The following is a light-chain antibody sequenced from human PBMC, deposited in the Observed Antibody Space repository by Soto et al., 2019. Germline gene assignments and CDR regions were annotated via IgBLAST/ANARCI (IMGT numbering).Light chain of an antibody. V-gene: IGKV1-5*03. J-gene: IGKJ1*01. CDR2: KAS. CDR1: PAIASF. Sequence: IQCTPSPSSLSATVEDTVTITCLASPAIASFLAWYQQKPGKAPKLLIYKASTLKSGVPSRFSGSGSGTEFTLTISSLQPDDFATYYCQHYNSYSEAFGQGPKVDI. CDR3: QHYNSYSEA.